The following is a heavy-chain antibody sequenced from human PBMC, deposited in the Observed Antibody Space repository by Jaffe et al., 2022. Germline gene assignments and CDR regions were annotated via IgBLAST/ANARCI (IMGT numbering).Heavy chain of an antibody. J-gene: IGHJ4*02. Sequence: QVQLQESGPGLVKPSETLSLTCTVSGGSISSYYWSWIRQPPGKGLEWIGYIYYSGSTNYNPSLKSRVTISVDTSKNQFSLKLSSVTAADTAVYYCARGLSSWSPTEVYWGQGTLVTVSS. D-gene: IGHD6-13*01. CDR3: ARGLSSWSPTEVY. CDR2: IYYSGST. CDR1: GGSISSYY. V-gene: IGHV4-59*01.